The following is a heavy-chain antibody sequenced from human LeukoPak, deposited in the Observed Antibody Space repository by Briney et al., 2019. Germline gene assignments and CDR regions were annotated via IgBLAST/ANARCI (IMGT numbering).Heavy chain of an antibody. V-gene: IGHV4-4*07. J-gene: IGHJ4*02. Sequence: SETLSLTCTVAGGSTSTYYWSWIRQPAGEGLEWIGRVHSSGSTDYNPSLRSRVTMSVDTSKNQFSLNLRSVTAADTAVYYCAKEGRSSTPGYWGQGTLVTVSS. CDR2: VHSSGST. CDR3: AKEGRSSTPGY. D-gene: IGHD2-15*01. CDR1: GGSTSTYY.